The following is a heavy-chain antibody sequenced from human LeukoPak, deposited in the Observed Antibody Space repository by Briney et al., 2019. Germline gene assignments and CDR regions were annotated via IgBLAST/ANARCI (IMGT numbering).Heavy chain of an antibody. D-gene: IGHD3-22*01. V-gene: IGHV4-4*02. CDR2: IYHSEST. CDR1: GGSISSSNW. CDR3: ARDQTSSGYSPGYYFDY. J-gene: IGHJ4*02. Sequence: SGTLSLTCAVSGGSISSSNWWSWVRQPPGKGLEWIGEIYHSESTNYNPSLKSRVTISVDKSKNQFSLKLSSVTAADTAVYYCARDQTSSGYSPGYYFDYWGQGTLVTVSS.